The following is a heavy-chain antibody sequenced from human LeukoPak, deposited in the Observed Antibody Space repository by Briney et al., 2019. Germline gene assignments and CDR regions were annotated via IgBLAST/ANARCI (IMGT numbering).Heavy chain of an antibody. Sequence: PSETLSLTCTVSGGSISSGSYYWSWIRQPAGKGLEWIGRIYTSGSTNYNPSLKSRVTIPVDTSKNQFSLKLSSVTAADTAVYYCARELYYYDSSMFDYWGQGTLVTVSS. D-gene: IGHD3-22*01. V-gene: IGHV4-61*02. CDR3: ARELYYYDSSMFDY. CDR1: GGSISSGSYY. J-gene: IGHJ4*02. CDR2: IYTSGST.